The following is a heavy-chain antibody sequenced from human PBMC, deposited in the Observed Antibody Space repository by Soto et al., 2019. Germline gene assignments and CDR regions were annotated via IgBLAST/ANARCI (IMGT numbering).Heavy chain of an antibody. CDR1: GGTFSRHA. CDR3: ARGWGYDSNDYYYAY. CDR2: IIPIFGTA. V-gene: IGHV1-69*01. D-gene: IGHD3-22*01. J-gene: IGHJ4*02. Sequence: QVQLVQSGAEVRKPGSSVKVSCKASGGTFSRHAISWVRQAPGQGLEWMGGIIPIFGTANHAQKFQGRVTIIADESTGTVYMELSSLRSEDTAMYYCARGWGYDSNDYYYAYWGQETLVIVSP.